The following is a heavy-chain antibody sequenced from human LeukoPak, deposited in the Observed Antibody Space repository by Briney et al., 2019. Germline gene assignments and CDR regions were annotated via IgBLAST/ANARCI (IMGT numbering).Heavy chain of an antibody. V-gene: IGHV4-59*01. CDR3: AIRSGYSSSYWFDP. CDR2: IYYSGST. CDR1: GDSISGYY. J-gene: IGHJ5*02. D-gene: IGHD6-13*01. Sequence: PSETLSLTCTVSGDSISGYYWSWIRQPPGKGLEWLGYIYYSGSTNYNPSLKSRVTISVDTSKNQFSLKLSSVTAADTAVYYCAIRSGYSSSYWFDPWGQGTLVTVSS.